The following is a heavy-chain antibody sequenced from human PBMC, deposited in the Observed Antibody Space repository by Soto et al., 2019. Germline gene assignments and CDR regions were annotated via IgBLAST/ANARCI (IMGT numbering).Heavy chain of an antibody. CDR2: INPNSGGT. Sequence: ASVKVSCKASGYTFTGYYMHWVRPAPGQGLEWMGWINPNSGGTNYAQKFQGRVTMTRDTSISTAYMELSRLRSDDTAVYYCARGRGSGWYFDYWGQGTLVTVSS. V-gene: IGHV1-2*02. CDR1: GYTFTGYY. J-gene: IGHJ4*02. D-gene: IGHD6-19*01. CDR3: ARGRGSGWYFDY.